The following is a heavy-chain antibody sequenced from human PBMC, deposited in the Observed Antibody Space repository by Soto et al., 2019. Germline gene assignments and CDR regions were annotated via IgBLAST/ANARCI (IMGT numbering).Heavy chain of an antibody. D-gene: IGHD1-20*01. Sequence: QVLLVQSGVEVKKPGASVKVSCKASGYSFSRHGISWVRQAPGQGLEWLGWITLYNGNTNYAQKFKGRVIMTAHTSTTTAYMELTSLKSDDTAVYYCARVSRDTLITGAFDYWGQGALVTVSS. V-gene: IGHV1-18*01. J-gene: IGHJ4*02. CDR3: ARVSRDTLITGAFDY. CDR2: ITLYNGNT. CDR1: GYSFSRHG.